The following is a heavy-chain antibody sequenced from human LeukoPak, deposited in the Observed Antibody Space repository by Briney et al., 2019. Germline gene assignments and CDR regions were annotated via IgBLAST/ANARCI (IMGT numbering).Heavy chain of an antibody. V-gene: IGHV3-11*01. CDR2: ISSSGSTI. CDR3: ARAHGILYNWFDP. D-gene: IGHD1-14*01. CDR1: GFTFSDYY. J-gene: IGHJ5*02. Sequence: GGSLRLSCAASGFTFSDYYMSWIRQAPGKGLEWVSYISSSGSTIYYADSVKGRFTISRDNAKNSLCLQMNSLRAEDTAVYYCARAHGILYNWFDPWGQGTLVTVSS.